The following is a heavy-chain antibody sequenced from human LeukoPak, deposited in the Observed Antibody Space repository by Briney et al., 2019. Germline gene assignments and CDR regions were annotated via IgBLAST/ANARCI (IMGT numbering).Heavy chain of an antibody. CDR1: GFTFSSYA. J-gene: IGHJ6*02. V-gene: IGHV3-23*01. D-gene: IGHD3-16*01. CDR3: PKDVFVGGAGYGMDV. CDR2: ISGSGGST. Sequence: PGGSLRLSCAASGFTFSSYAMSWVRQAPGKGLEWVSGISGSGGSTYYADSVKGRFTISRDNSKNTLYLQMNSLRAEDTALYYCPKDVFVGGAGYGMDVWGQGTTVIVSS.